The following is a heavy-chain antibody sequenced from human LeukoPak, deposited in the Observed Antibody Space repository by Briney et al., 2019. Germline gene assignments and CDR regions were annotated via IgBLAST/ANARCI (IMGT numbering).Heavy chain of an antibody. V-gene: IGHV1-18*01. J-gene: IGHJ4*02. CDR2: ISAYNGNT. CDR1: GYTFTSYG. CDR3: ARGVIYGSGSSNFDY. Sequence: GASVKVSCKASGYTFTSYGISWVRQAPGQGLEWMGWISAYNGNTNCAQKLQGRVTMTTDTSTSTAYMELRSLRSDDTAVYYCARGVIYGSGSSNFDYWGQGTLVTVSS. D-gene: IGHD3-10*01.